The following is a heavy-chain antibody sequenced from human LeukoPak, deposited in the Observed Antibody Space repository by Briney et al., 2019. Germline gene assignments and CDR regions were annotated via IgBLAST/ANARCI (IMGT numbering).Heavy chain of an antibody. CDR2: IYYTGST. Sequence: SETLSLTCTVSGGSITSSSYYWGWIRQPPGKGLEWIGSIYYTGSTYYSPSLKSRVTISVDTSKNQLSLTLSSVTAADTAVYYCARHGQMATVTTNFDYWGQGTLVTVSS. V-gene: IGHV4-39*01. CDR3: ARHGQMATVTTNFDY. J-gene: IGHJ4*02. CDR1: GGSITSSSYY. D-gene: IGHD5-24*01.